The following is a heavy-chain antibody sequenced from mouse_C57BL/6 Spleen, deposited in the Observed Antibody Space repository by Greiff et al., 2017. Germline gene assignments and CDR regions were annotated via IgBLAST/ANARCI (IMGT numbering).Heavy chain of an antibody. Sequence: QVTLKVSGPGILQPSQTLSLTCSFSGFSLSTSGMGVGWIRQPPGKGLEWLAHIWWDDDKYYNPAPKSRLTFSKTTSKNQVSLKIANVDTAETATDYCARIAGDYYGSSYVDYWGQGTTLTVSS. V-gene: IGHV8-8*01. J-gene: IGHJ2*01. CDR1: GFSLSTSGMG. D-gene: IGHD1-1*01. CDR3: ARIAGDYYGSSYVDY. CDR2: IWWDDDK.